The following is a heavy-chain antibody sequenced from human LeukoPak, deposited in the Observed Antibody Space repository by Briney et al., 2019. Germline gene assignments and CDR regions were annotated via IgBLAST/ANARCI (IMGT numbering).Heavy chain of an antibody. Sequence: GGSLRLSCAASGFKFSNYWMSWVRQAPGKGPEWVANIKQDGSAKYYVDSVKGRFTISRDNATSSLYLQMNSLRAEDTAVYYCIPLSGLLDAYWGQGTLVTVSS. CDR1: GFKFSNYW. D-gene: IGHD1-26*01. J-gene: IGHJ4*02. V-gene: IGHV3-7*03. CDR3: IPLSGLLDAY. CDR2: IKQDGSAK.